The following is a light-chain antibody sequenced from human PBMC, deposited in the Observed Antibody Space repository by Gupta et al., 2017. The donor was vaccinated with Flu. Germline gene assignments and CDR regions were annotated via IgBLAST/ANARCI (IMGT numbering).Light chain of an antibody. CDR3: QQYGSSPPMYA. Sequence: EIVLTQSPGTLPLSPGERATLSCRTSQSVTNTYLAWYQQKPGQAPRLLIYGVSNRATGIPDRFSGSGSGTDFTLTISRLEPEDFAVYYCQQYGSSPPMYAFGQGTKLEIK. V-gene: IGKV3-20*01. CDR2: GVS. J-gene: IGKJ2*01. CDR1: QSVTNTY.